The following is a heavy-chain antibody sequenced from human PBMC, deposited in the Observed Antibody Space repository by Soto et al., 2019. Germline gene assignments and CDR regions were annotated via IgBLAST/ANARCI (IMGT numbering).Heavy chain of an antibody. J-gene: IGHJ4*02. Sequence: EVQLLESGGGLVQPGGSLRLSCAASGFTFSSYAMRWVRQAPVKGLEWVSAISGSGGSTYYADSVKGRFTISRDNSKNTLYLQMNSLRAEVTAVYYCARRGSGSYYDYWGQGTLVTVSS. CDR2: ISGSGGST. CDR3: ARRGSGSYYDY. CDR1: GFTFSSYA. D-gene: IGHD1-26*01. V-gene: IGHV3-23*01.